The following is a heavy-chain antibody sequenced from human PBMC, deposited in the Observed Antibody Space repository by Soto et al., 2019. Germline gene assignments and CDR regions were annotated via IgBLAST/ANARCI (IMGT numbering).Heavy chain of an antibody. V-gene: IGHV3-30-3*01. D-gene: IGHD3-22*01. CDR1: GFTFSSYA. Sequence: QVQLVESGGGVVQPGRSLRLSCAASGFTFSSYAMHWVRQAPGKGLEWVAIISYDGSNKYYADSVKGRFTISRDNSKSTLFLQMNSLRAEDTAVCYCARMDGSGYYGSYFDYWGQGTLVTVSS. CDR2: ISYDGSNK. CDR3: ARMDGSGYYGSYFDY. J-gene: IGHJ4*02.